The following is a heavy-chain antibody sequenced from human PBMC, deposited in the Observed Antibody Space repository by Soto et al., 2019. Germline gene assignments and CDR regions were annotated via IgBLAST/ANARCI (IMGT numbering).Heavy chain of an antibody. V-gene: IGHV1-2*04. CDR1: GYTFTGYY. CDR2: INPNSGGT. J-gene: IGHJ3*02. D-gene: IGHD3-3*01. Sequence: ASVKVSCKASGYTFTGYYMHWVRQAPGQGLEWMGWINPNSGGTNYAQKFQGWVTMTRDTSISTAYMELSRLRSDDTAVYYCARDARNDFWSGYYLTSEGDAFDIWGQGTMVTVSS. CDR3: ARDARNDFWSGYYLTSEGDAFDI.